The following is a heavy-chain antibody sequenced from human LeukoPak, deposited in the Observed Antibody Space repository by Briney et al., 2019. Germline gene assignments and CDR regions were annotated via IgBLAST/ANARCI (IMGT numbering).Heavy chain of an antibody. J-gene: IGHJ3*02. Sequence: GGSLRLSCAASGFTFSSYAMSWLRRAPGKGLEWVSAISGSGGSTYYADSVKGRFTISRDNSKNTLYLQMNSLRAEDTAVYYCAKALTYYDILTGYYMDAFDIWGQGTMVTVSS. V-gene: IGHV3-23*01. CDR3: AKALTYYDILTGYYMDAFDI. CDR1: GFTFSSYA. CDR2: ISGSGGST. D-gene: IGHD3-9*01.